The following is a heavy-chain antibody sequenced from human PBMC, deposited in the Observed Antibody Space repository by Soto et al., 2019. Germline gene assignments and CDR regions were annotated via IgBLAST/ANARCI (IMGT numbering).Heavy chain of an antibody. J-gene: IGHJ4*02. D-gene: IGHD7-27*01. CDR1: GGSIRSYY. V-gene: IGHV4-59*01. CDR2: IYYSGSN. Sequence: PSETLSLTCTVSGGSIRSYYWSWIRQPPGKGLEWIGYIYYSGSNNYNPSLKSRVTISVDTSKNQFSLKLSSVTAADTAVYYCARRWGRTFDYWGQGTLVPVSS. CDR3: ARRWGRTFDY.